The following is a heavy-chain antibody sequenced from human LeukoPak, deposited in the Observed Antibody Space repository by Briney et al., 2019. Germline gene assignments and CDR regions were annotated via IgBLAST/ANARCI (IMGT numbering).Heavy chain of an antibody. V-gene: IGHV1-3*01. CDR3: ASGYSSSSGFDY. D-gene: IGHD6-6*01. CDR1: GYTFTSYA. CDR2: INAGNGNT. J-gene: IGHJ4*02. Sequence: ASVKVSCKASGYTFTSYAMHWVRQAPGQRLEWMGWINAGNGNTKYSQKFQGRVTITRDTSITTAYMELSRLRSDDTAVYYCASGYSSSSGFDYWGQGTLVTVSS.